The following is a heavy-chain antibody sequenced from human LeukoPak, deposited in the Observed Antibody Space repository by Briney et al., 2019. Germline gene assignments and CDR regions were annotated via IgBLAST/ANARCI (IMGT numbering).Heavy chain of an antibody. Sequence: SETLSLTCAVYGGSFSGYYWSSIRQPPGKGLEWIGEINHSGSTNYNPSLKSRVTISVDTSKNQFSLKLSSVTAADTAVYYCARGGRNVLRFLEWFTSPHAFDIWGQGTMVTVSS. CDR3: ARGGRNVLRFLEWFTSPHAFDI. V-gene: IGHV4-34*01. J-gene: IGHJ3*02. CDR2: INHSGST. CDR1: GGSFSGYY. D-gene: IGHD3-3*01.